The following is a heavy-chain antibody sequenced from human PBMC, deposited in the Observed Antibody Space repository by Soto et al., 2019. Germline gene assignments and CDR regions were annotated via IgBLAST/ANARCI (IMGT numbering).Heavy chain of an antibody. CDR2: INPNSGGT. Sequence: QVQLVQSGAEVKKPGASVKVSCKASGYTFTGYYMHWVRQAPGQGLEWMGWINPNSGGTNYAQKFQGWVTMTRDTSISTAYMELSRLRSDDTAVYYCASSLSVAVDTAMVTLVYFDYWGQGTLVTVSS. V-gene: IGHV1-2*04. D-gene: IGHD5-18*01. CDR1: GYTFTGYY. CDR3: ASSLSVAVDTAMVTLVYFDY. J-gene: IGHJ4*02.